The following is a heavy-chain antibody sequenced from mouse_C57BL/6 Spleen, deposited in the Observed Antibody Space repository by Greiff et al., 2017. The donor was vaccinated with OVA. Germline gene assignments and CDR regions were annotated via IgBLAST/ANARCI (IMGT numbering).Heavy chain of an antibody. J-gene: IGHJ1*03. V-gene: IGHV8-12*01. D-gene: IGHD1-1*01. CDR2: IYWDDDK. Sequence: QVTLKESGPGILQSSQTLSLTCSFSGFSLSTSGMGVSWIRQPSGKGLEWLAHIYWDDDKRYNPSLKSRLTISKDTSRNQVFLKITSVDTADTATYYCARNHYYGSSRYWYFDVWGTGTTVTVSS. CDR3: ARNHYYGSSRYWYFDV. CDR1: GFSLSTSGMG.